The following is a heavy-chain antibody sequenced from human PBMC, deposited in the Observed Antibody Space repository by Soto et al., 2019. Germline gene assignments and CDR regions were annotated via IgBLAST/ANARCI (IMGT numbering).Heavy chain of an antibody. D-gene: IGHD3-22*01. Sequence: GGSLRLSCAASGFTFSSYGMHWVRQAPGKGLEWVAVISYDGSNKYYADPVKGRFTISRDNSKNTLYLQMNSLRAEDTAVYYCAKDIYDSSPGWFDPWGQGTLVTVSS. CDR1: GFTFSSYG. J-gene: IGHJ5*02. V-gene: IGHV3-30*18. CDR3: AKDIYDSSPGWFDP. CDR2: ISYDGSNK.